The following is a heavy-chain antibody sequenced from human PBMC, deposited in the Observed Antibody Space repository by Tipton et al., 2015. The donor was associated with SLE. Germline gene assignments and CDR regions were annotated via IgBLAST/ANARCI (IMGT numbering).Heavy chain of an antibody. V-gene: IGHV1-18*01. D-gene: IGHD2-21*01. CDR3: ARGGGVVIILIADWYFDL. J-gene: IGHJ2*01. CDR1: GYTFTDFG. Sequence: HLVQSLPSFPKPGASVTVSCQASGYTFTDFGVTWVRQAPGQGLEWMGWVSGYNGNTNYAQKFQGRVTMTTDTSTSTAYMELRSLTSDDTAVYYCARGGGVVIILIADWYFDLWGRGTLVTVSS. CDR2: VSGYNGNT.